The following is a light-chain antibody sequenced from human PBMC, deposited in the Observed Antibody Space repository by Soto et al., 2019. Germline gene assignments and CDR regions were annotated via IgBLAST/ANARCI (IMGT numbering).Light chain of an antibody. V-gene: IGKV3D-15*01. J-gene: IGKJ5*01. CDR3: QQYNKWPLIT. Sequence: EIVMTQSPVTLSVSPGERSTLSCRASQSVNNNIAWYQQKLGRAPRLLIYGASSRATGIPDRFSGSGSGTDFTLTIRSLQSEDFAVYYCQQYNKWPLITFGQGTRLEIK. CDR1: QSVNNN. CDR2: GAS.